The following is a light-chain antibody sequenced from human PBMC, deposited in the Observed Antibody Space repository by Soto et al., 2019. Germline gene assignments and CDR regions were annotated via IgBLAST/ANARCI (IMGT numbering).Light chain of an antibody. J-gene: IGLJ1*01. CDR3: QSHDSSLSGYV. Sequence: QSVLTQPPSVSAAPGQKVTISCSGSSSNIGNNYVSWYQQLPGTAPKLLIYGNSNRPSGVPDRFSGSKSGSSASLAITGLQSEDEADYYCQSHDSSLSGYVFGTGTKLTVL. CDR2: GNS. V-gene: IGLV1-40*01. CDR1: SSNIGNNY.